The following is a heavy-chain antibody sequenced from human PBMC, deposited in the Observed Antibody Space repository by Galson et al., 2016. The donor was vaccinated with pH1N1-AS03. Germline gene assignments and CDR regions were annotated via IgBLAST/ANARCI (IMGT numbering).Heavy chain of an antibody. Sequence: SLRLSCAASGFTFGDYAMSWFRQAPGKGLEWVANINHDGSGRYYVDSARGRFTISRDNAKNSVYLQMNSLRAEDTAVYYCARDQDGFDSAIFDSWGQGTLVTVSS. CDR2: INHDGSGR. V-gene: IGHV3-7*01. J-gene: IGHJ4*02. D-gene: IGHD5-12*01. CDR3: ARDQDGFDSAIFDS. CDR1: GFTFGDYA.